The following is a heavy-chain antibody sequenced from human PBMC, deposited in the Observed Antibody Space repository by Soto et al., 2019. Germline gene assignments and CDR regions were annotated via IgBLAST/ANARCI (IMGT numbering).Heavy chain of an antibody. CDR1: GFTVSSNY. V-gene: IGHV3-53*01. J-gene: IGHJ1*01. Sequence: GSLRLSCAASGFTVSSNYMSWVRQAPGKGLEWVSVIYSGGSTYYADSVKGRFTISRDNSKNTLYLQMNSLRAEDTAVYYCARDRVKSVYPEYSQHWGQGPLVTVPS. D-gene: IGHD3-10*01. CDR3: ARDRVKSVYPEYSQH. CDR2: IYSGGST.